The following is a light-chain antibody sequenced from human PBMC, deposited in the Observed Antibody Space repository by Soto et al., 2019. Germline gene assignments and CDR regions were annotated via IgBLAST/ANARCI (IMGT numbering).Light chain of an antibody. J-gene: IGLJ2*01. V-gene: IGLV1-47*01. Sequence: QSVLTQPPSASGTPGPTVTISCSGSTSNIGTNYVYWYQQLPGTAPKLLIYRNNQRPSGVPDRFSGSTSGTSASLAISGLRSEDEADYYCAAWDDSLSGLVVFGGGTKLTVL. CDR2: RNN. CDR3: AAWDDSLSGLVV. CDR1: TSNIGTNY.